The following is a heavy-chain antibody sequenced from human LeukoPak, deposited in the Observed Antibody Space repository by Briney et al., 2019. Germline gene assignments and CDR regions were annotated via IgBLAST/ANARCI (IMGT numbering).Heavy chain of an antibody. D-gene: IGHD1-26*01. CDR3: ARHLGSYCGADAFDI. CDR2: IYYSGST. J-gene: IGHJ3*02. CDR1: GGSISSYY. Sequence: SETLSLTCTVSGGSISSYYWSWIRQPPGKGLEWIGYIYYSGSTNFNPSLKSRVTISVDTSKNQFSLKLSSVTAADTAVYYCARHLGSYCGADAFDIWGQGTMVTVSS. V-gene: IGHV4-59*08.